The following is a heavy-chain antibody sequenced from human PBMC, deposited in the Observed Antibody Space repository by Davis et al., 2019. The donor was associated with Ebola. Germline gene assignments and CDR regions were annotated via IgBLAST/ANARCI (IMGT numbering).Heavy chain of an antibody. Sequence: SETLSLTCTVSGGSISSYYWSWIRQPPGKGLEWIGYIYYSGSTNYNPSLKSRVTISVDKSKNQFSLKLSPVTAADTAVYYCARGGWFGELYLDYWGQGTLVTVSS. CDR1: GGSISSYY. D-gene: IGHD3-10*01. CDR3: ARGGWFGELYLDY. J-gene: IGHJ4*02. CDR2: IYYSGST. V-gene: IGHV4-59*12.